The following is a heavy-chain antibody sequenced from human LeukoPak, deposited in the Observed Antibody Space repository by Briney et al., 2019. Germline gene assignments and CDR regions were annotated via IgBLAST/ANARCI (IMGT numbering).Heavy chain of an antibody. D-gene: IGHD1-26*01. Sequence: ASVKVSCKAFGYTFTSNYMHWVRQAPGQGLEWMGVISPSGGSTTYAQKFQGRVTLTRDMSTSTDYLELSSLRSEDTAVYYCARGAGGTRGSYPFQPSVDYWGQGTLVTVSS. CDR2: ISPSGGST. CDR1: GYTFTSNY. V-gene: IGHV1-46*01. J-gene: IGHJ4*02. CDR3: ARGAGGTRGSYPFQPSVDY.